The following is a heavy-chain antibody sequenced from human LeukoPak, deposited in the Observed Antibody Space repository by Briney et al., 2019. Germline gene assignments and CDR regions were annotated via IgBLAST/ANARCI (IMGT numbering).Heavy chain of an antibody. V-gene: IGHV4-4*07. Sequence: SETLSLTCTVSGGSSSNYFCTWLRQSAGAGLECIGRIHTSGTTYYNPSLKSRVSMSVDTSKNELSLSLNSVTAADTAVYYCAGDPAGHGRYFDYWGQGALVTVSS. CDR2: IHTSGTT. D-gene: IGHD1-14*01. CDR3: AGDPAGHGRYFDY. CDR1: GGSSSNYF. J-gene: IGHJ4*02.